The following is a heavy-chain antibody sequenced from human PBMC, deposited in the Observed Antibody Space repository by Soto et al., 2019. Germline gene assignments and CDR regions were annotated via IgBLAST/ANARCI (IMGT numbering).Heavy chain of an antibody. Sequence: RASVKVSCKASGYTFTGSYIHWVRQTPGQGLEWMGWISPDSGDTNYAQKFQGSVTMTRDTSISTAYMELSRLRSDDTAVYYCARVPPWIGYYTPDYWGQGTLVTVSS. CDR2: ISPDSGDT. CDR3: ARVPPWIGYYTPDY. V-gene: IGHV1-2*04. J-gene: IGHJ4*02. CDR1: GYTFTGSY. D-gene: IGHD3-3*01.